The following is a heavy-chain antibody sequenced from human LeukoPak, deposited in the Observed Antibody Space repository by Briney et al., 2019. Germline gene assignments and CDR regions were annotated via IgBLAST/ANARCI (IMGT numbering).Heavy chain of an antibody. CDR1: GFTFSSYA. D-gene: IGHD3-10*01. V-gene: IGHV3-23*01. Sequence: GGSLRLSCAASGFTFSSYAMSWVRQAPGKGLEWVSAISGSGGSTYYADSVKGRFTISRDNSKNTLYLQMNSLRAEDTAVYYCAXAXLLXXGESQYXXXYWGQGTXVTXS. CDR2: ISGSGGST. J-gene: IGHJ4*02. CDR3: AXAXLLXXGESQYXXXY.